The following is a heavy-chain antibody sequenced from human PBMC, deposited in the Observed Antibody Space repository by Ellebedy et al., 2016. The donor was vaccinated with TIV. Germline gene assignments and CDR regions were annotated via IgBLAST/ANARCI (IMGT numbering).Heavy chain of an antibody. J-gene: IGHJ6*02. Sequence: GESLKISCAASGFAVSSNYMTWGRQAPGRGLEWVSLIYSDGNTNYADSVRGRFTITRDSSKNTLDLQMNSLRAEDTAVYYCARAGEYCDFPQNCYAMDVWGQGTTVTVS. V-gene: IGHV3-53*01. CDR1: GFAVSSNY. D-gene: IGHD2/OR15-2a*01. CDR3: ARAGEYCDFPQNCYAMDV. CDR2: IYSDGNT.